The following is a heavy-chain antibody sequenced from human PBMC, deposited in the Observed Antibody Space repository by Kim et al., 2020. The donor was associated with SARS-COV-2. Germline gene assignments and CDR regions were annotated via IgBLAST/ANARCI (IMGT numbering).Heavy chain of an antibody. D-gene: IGHD6-13*01. CDR2: ISYDGSNK. CDR1: GFTFSSYG. Sequence: GGSLRLSCAASGFTFSSYGMHWVRQAPGKGLEWVAVISYDGSNKYYADSVKGRFTISRDNSKNTLYLQMNSLRAEDTAVYYCANTGIAAAGPILNYYYYGMDVWGQGTTVTVSS. J-gene: IGHJ6*02. V-gene: IGHV3-30*18. CDR3: ANTGIAAAGPILNYYYYGMDV.